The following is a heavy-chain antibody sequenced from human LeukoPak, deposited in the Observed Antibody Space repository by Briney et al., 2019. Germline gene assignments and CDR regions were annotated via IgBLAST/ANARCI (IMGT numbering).Heavy chain of an antibody. CDR2: MSFDGSDK. J-gene: IGHJ4*02. CDR1: GITFSNNG. V-gene: IGHV3-30*03. D-gene: IGHD6-19*01. CDR3: ARDKTDSGGWYGDY. Sequence: PGRSLRLSCVVSGITFSNNGMHWVRQAPGKGLEWVAVMSFDGSDKYYADSVKGRFTISRDNPKNTLYLQMNSLRAEDTAVYYCARDKTDSGGWYGDYWGQGTLVTVSS.